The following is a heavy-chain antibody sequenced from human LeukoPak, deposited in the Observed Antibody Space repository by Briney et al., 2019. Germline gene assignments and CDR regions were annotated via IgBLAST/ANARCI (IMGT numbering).Heavy chain of an antibody. D-gene: IGHD6-13*01. V-gene: IGHV4-4*07. CDR1: GGSISSYY. CDR3: AGKRESSSSWYGGLAY. CDR2: IYTSGST. Sequence: SETLSLTCTVSGGSISSYYWSWIRQPAGKGLEWIGRIYTSGSTNYNPSLKSRVTMSVDTSKNQFSLKLSSVTAADTAVYYCAGKRESSSSWYGGLAYWGQGTLVTVSS. J-gene: IGHJ4*02.